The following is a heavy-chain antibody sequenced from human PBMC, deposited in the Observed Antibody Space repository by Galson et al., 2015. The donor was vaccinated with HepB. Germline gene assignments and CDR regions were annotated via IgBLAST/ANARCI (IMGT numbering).Heavy chain of an antibody. CDR2: IYSSGAT. D-gene: IGHD6-13*01. J-gene: IGHJ4*02. CDR3: ARGGQPGIPAADS. CDR1: GDSITNSY. V-gene: IGHV4-4*07. Sequence: ETLSLTCTVSGDSITNSYWSWVRETVGDGLEWIGRIYSSGATTYNPSLKSRVTMSLDTSNKQFYLRLSSLTAADTAVYFCARGGQPGIPAADSWGQGILVTVSS.